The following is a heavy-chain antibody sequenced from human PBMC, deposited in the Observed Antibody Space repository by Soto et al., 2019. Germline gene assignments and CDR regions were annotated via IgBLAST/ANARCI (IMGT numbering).Heavy chain of an antibody. Sequence: ASVKVSCMASGYAFTNYYIHWVRQATGQGLEWMGWMNPNSGNTGYAQKFQGRVTMTRNTSISTAYMELSSLRSEDTAVYYCAREKYGGYFDYWGQGTLVTVSS. V-gene: IGHV1-8*02. CDR1: GYAFTNYY. D-gene: IGHD2-15*01. J-gene: IGHJ4*02. CDR2: MNPNSGNT. CDR3: AREKYGGYFDY.